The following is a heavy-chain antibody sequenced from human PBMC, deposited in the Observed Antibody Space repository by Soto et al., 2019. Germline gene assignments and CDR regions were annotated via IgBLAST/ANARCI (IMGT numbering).Heavy chain of an antibody. CDR2: INAGNGNT. J-gene: IGHJ4*02. D-gene: IGHD4-17*01. V-gene: IGHV1-3*01. Sequence: QVQLVQSGAEVKKTGASVKVSCKASGYTFTSYAMHWVRQAPGQRLEWMGWINAGNGNTKYSQKFQGRVTITRDTSASTAYMELSSLRSEDTAVYYCARGEDDYGGNLDDYWGQGTPVTVSS. CDR3: ARGEDDYGGNLDDY. CDR1: GYTFTSYA.